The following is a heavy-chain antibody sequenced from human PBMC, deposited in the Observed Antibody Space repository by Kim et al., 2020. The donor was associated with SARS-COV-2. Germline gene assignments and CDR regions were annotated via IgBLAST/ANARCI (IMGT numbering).Heavy chain of an antibody. CDR1: GYSISSGYY. CDR2: IYHSGST. J-gene: IGHJ6*02. CDR3: AVGYCSGGSCHTGIFYYYGMDV. D-gene: IGHD2-15*01. Sequence: SENLSLTCTVSGYSISSGYYWGWIRQPPGKGLEWLGSIYHSGSTYYNPSLKSRVTISVDTSKNQFSLKLSSVTAADTAVYYCAVGYCSGGSCHTGIFYYYGMDVWGQGTTVTVSS. V-gene: IGHV4-38-2*02.